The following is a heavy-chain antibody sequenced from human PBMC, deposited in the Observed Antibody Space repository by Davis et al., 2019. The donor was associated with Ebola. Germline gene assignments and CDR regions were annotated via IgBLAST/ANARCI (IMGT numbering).Heavy chain of an antibody. CDR1: GYSFTTYW. D-gene: IGHD2-15*01. CDR3: ARGGRPDDIVVVVAAAPFDY. J-gene: IGHJ4*02. V-gene: IGHV5-51*01. CDR2: IYPGDSDT. Sequence: GESLKISCQATGYSFTTYWIVWVRQMPGKGLEWVGLIYPGDSDTRYSPSFEGQVTISADKSISTAYLQWSSLKASDTAMYYCARGGRPDDIVVVVAAAPFDYWGQGTLVTVSS.